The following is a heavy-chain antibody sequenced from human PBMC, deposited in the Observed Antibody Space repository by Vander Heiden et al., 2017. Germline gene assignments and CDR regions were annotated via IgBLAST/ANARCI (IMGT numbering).Heavy chain of an antibody. CDR1: GFPFSGYS. Sequence: EVQLVASGGGVVTPGGSLGLSGAASGFPFSGYSMNGVRQAPGKGLGWVSSISSSSSYRYYADSVKGRCTISRDKAKNSLYLQMNSLRAEDTAVDDCARAVGTQGYNYGRDVWGQGTMVTVSS. CDR2: ISSSSSYR. J-gene: IGHJ6*02. D-gene: IGHD2-15*01. V-gene: IGHV3-21*01. CDR3: ARAVGTQGYNYGRDV.